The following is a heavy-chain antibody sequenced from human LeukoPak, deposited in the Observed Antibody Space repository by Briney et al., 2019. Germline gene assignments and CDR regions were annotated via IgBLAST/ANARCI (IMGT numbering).Heavy chain of an antibody. Sequence: GGSLRLSCAASGFTFSSYAMHWARQAPGKGLEGVAVISYDGSNKYYADSVKGRFTISRDNSKNTLYLQMNSLRAEDTAVYYCARGGNTIFGVVINIWFDPWGQGTLVTVSS. CDR1: GFTFSSYA. CDR3: ARGGNTIFGVVINIWFDP. CDR2: ISYDGSNK. V-gene: IGHV3-30-3*01. D-gene: IGHD3-3*01. J-gene: IGHJ5*02.